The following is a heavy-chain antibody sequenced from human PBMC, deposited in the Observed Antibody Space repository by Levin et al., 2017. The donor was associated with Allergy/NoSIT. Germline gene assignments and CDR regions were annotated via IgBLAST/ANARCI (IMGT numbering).Heavy chain of an antibody. D-gene: IGHD2-15*01. CDR1: GYTFTDYH. J-gene: IGHJ5*02. CDR3: ARTKYGSSYDWFDA. Sequence: ASVKVSCKASGYTFTDYHLHWVRQVPGRSLEWMVGINPSGGSRSYARKFEGRVTMTSDTSTSTVYMELSGLTSDDTAIYYCARTKYGSSYDWFDAWGQGTLVSVSS. CDR2: INPSGGSR. V-gene: IGHV1-46*01.